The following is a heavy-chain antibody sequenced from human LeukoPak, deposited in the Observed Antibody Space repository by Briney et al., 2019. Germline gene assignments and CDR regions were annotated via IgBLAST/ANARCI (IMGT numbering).Heavy chain of an antibody. CDR3: AIPYSSGWYCFDY. J-gene: IGHJ4*02. CDR1: GFTFSSYG. D-gene: IGHD6-19*01. Sequence: PGGSLRLSCAASGFTFSSYGMHWVRQAPGKGLEWVAFIRYDGSNKYYADSVKGRFTISRDNSKNTLYLQMNSLRAEDTAVYYCAIPYSSGWYCFDYWGQGTLVTVSS. V-gene: IGHV3-30*02. CDR2: IRYDGSNK.